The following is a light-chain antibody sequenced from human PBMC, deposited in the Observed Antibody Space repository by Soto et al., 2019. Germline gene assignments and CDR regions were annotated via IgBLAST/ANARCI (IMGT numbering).Light chain of an antibody. Sequence: DIVLTQSPGTLSLSPGERATLSCRASQSVSSNYLAWYQQKPGQAPRLLIYGASTRATGVPDRFSGSGSGTDFTLTISRLELDDSAVYDCQQYGSLSSPFRQGTQV. CDR1: QSVSSNY. V-gene: IGKV3-20*01. CDR3: QQYGSLSSP. J-gene: IGKJ1*01. CDR2: GAS.